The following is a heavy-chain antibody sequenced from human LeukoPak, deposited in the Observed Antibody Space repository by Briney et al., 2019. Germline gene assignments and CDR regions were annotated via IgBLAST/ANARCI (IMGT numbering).Heavy chain of an antibody. J-gene: IGHJ4*02. Sequence: PSETLSLTCAVYGGSFSGYYWSWIRQPPGKGLEWIGEINHSGSTNYNPSLKSRVTISVDTSKNQFSLKLNSVTAADAAVYYCARDPVFDYWGQGTLVTVSS. V-gene: IGHV4-34*01. CDR3: ARDPVFDY. CDR1: GGSFSGYY. CDR2: INHSGST.